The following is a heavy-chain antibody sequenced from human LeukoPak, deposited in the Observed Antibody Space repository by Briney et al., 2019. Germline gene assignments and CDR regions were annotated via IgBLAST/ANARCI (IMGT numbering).Heavy chain of an antibody. CDR2: ISGSSDST. CDR1: GFTFSDYY. V-gene: IGHV3-23*01. CDR3: ASFDI. J-gene: IGHJ3*02. Sequence: GGSLRLSCAASGFTFSDYYMSWIRQAPGKGLEWVSSISGSSDSTYYADSVKGRFTISRDNSKNTLYLQMYSLRAEDTAVYYCASFDIWGQGTMITVSS.